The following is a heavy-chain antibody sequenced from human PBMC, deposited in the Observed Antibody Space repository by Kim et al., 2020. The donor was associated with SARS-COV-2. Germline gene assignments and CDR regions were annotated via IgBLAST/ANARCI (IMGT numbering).Heavy chain of an antibody. CDR2: ISSSGSTI. V-gene: IGHV3-48*03. CDR3: ARAGHDFWSGSPMAFDY. CDR1: GFTFSSYE. J-gene: IGHJ4*02. D-gene: IGHD3-3*01. Sequence: GGSLRLSCAASGFTFSSYEMNWVRQAPGKGLEWVSYISSSGSTIYYADSVKGRFTISRDNAKNSLYLQMNSLRAEDTAVYYCARAGHDFWSGSPMAFDYWGQGTLVTVSS.